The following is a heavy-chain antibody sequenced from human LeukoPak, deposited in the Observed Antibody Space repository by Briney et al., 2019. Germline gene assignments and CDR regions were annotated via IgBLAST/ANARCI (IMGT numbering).Heavy chain of an antibody. CDR2: ISSNGGST. V-gene: IGHV3-64D*09. Sequence: GGSLRHSCSASGFTLSNYAMHWVRQAPGKGLKDVSGISSNGGSTYYADSVRDRFTISRDNSKNTLYLQMSSLRTEDTAMYYCVKLAAPGAIWYFDLWGRGTLVTVSS. D-gene: IGHD3-10*01. J-gene: IGHJ2*01. CDR3: VKLAAPGAIWYFDL. CDR1: GFTLSNYA.